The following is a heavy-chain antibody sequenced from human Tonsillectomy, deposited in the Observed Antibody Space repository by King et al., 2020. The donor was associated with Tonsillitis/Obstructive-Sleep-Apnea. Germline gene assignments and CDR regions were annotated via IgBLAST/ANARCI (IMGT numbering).Heavy chain of an antibody. CDR2: IDPSDSYT. J-gene: IGHJ6*02. Sequence: VQLVQSGAEVKKPGESLRISCKGSGYSFTSYWITWVRQMPGKGLEWMGKIDPSDSYTNYSPSFQGHVTISADKSITTAYLQWSSLKASDTAMYYCARHAPWGGLPHHGMVVWGQGTTVTVSS. CDR1: GYSFTSYW. V-gene: IGHV5-10-1*03. CDR3: ARHAPWGGLPHHGMVV. D-gene: IGHD7-27*01.